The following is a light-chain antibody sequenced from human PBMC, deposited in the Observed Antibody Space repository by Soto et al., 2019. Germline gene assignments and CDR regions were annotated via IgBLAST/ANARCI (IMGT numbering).Light chain of an antibody. J-gene: IGKJ1*01. V-gene: IGKV1-39*01. CDR3: QQSYSSLRT. Sequence: DIQMTQSPSSLSASVGDRVTITCRASQSISSYLNWYQQKPGKAPKFLIYAASSLQSGVPSRFSGSGSGTDFTLTISSLQIEDVATYYCQQSYSSLRTFGQGTKVEIK. CDR2: AAS. CDR1: QSISSY.